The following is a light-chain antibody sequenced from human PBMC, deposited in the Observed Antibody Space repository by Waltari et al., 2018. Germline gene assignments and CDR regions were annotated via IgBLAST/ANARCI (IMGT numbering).Light chain of an antibody. V-gene: IGLV1-47*01. CDR2: RDN. CDR1: GPHIGSNS. Sequence: QSVLTQPPSASGTPGQRVTISCSGSGPHIGSNSVFWYQHLPGTAPKLLIYRDNRRPSGVPDRFSGSKTGTSASLAISGLRSEDEADYYCAAWDDTLSDPWVFGGGTKLTVL. CDR3: AAWDDTLSDPWV. J-gene: IGLJ3*02.